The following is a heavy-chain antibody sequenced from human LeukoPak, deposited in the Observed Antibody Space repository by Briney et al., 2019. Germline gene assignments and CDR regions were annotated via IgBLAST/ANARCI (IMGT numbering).Heavy chain of an antibody. CDR1: GYTFSAHG. CDR2: SSGTGYNM. Sequence: ASVKVSCKASGYTFSAHGITWVRQAPGQGLEWMAWSSGTGYNMEYAQKFQGRVTMTTDTSTSTAYLELRSLRSDDTAVYYCARSRCSDSTSCYYFFFFDSWGQGSLVTVSS. V-gene: IGHV1-18*01. D-gene: IGHD2-2*01. J-gene: IGHJ4*02. CDR3: ARSRCSDSTSCYYFFFFDS.